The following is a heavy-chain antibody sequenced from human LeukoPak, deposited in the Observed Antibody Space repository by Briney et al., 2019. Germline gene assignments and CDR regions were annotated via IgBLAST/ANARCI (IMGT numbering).Heavy chain of an antibody. Sequence: PGGSLRLSCAASGYIFSDHAMHWVRQAPGKGLEWLAYLSHDGTTAYYANSVKDRLTISRDNSKNTLFLQLSSLRTEDTAVYYCAREGQRLRVDYWGQGTLVTVSS. D-gene: IGHD4-17*01. J-gene: IGHJ4*02. CDR3: AREGQRLRVDY. V-gene: IGHV3-30*04. CDR1: GYIFSDHA. CDR2: LSHDGTTA.